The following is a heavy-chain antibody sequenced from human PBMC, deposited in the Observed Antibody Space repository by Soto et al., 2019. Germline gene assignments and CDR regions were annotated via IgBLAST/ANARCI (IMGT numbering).Heavy chain of an antibody. Sequence: GGSLRLSCAASGFVFSDYVIHWVRQAPGKGLEWVAVIWYDGSNKYYADSVKGRFTISRDNSKSTLYLQMNSLRAEDTAVYYCARDRQLGINWFDPWGQGTLVTVSS. CDR2: IWYDGSNK. CDR3: ARDRQLGINWFDP. D-gene: IGHD6-6*01. J-gene: IGHJ5*02. V-gene: IGHV3-33*01. CDR1: GFVFSDYV.